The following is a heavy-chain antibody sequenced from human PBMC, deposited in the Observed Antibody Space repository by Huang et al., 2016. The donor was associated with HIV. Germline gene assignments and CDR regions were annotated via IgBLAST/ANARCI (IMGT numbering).Heavy chain of an antibody. CDR1: GYTFSSFG. Sequence: QVQLVQSGAEVKKPGASVKVSCKASGYTFSSFGISGGRQAPGQGLEWVGWISVYNGNTKFAQKFQGRLTMTTDTSTSTAYMELRSLRSDDTAVYYCARGGGIQLWLLGYYYMDVWGNGTTVTVSS. V-gene: IGHV1-18*01. D-gene: IGHD5-18*01. J-gene: IGHJ6*03. CDR2: ISVYNGNT. CDR3: ARGGGIQLWLLGYYYMDV.